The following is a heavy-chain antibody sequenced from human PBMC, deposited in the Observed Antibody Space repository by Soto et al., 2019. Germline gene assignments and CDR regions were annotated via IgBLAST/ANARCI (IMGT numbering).Heavy chain of an antibody. CDR3: ARDYYGSGSYYNEESYYYGMDV. CDR2: TYYRSKWYN. J-gene: IGHJ6*02. CDR1: GDSVSSNSAA. Sequence: SQTVSLTCAISGDSVSSNSAAWNWIRQSPSRGLEWLGRTYYRSKWYNDYAVSVKSRITINPDTSKNQFSLQLNSVTPEDTAVYYCARDYYGSGSYYNEESYYYGMDVWGQGTTVTVSS. D-gene: IGHD3-10*01. V-gene: IGHV6-1*01.